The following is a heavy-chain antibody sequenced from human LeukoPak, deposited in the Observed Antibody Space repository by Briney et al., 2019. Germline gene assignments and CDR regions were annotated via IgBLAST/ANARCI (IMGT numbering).Heavy chain of an antibody. V-gene: IGHV3-23*01. CDR2: ISGSGGST. CDR1: GFTFSSYA. Sequence: GGSLRLSCAASGFTFSSYAMSWVRQAPGKGLEWVSAISGSGGSTYYADSVKGRFTISRDNSKNTLYLQMNSLRAEDTAVYYCAKVDRYYYDSSGYYLFDYWGQGTLVTVSS. J-gene: IGHJ4*02. D-gene: IGHD3-22*01. CDR3: AKVDRYYYDSSGYYLFDY.